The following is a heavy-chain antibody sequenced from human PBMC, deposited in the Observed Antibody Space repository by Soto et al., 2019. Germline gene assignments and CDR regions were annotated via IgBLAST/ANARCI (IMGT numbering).Heavy chain of an antibody. Sequence: PSETLSLTCTVSGGSISSDYWSWIRQPPGRGLEWIAYIFHSGSSNYNPSLKSRVTILLDTSKKQFSLKLSSVTAADTAVYYCARSGLMAANLWWFDSWGQGTLVTVSS. CDR2: IFHSGSS. D-gene: IGHD2-8*01. CDR1: GGSISSDY. CDR3: ARSGLMAANLWWFDS. J-gene: IGHJ5*01. V-gene: IGHV4-59*01.